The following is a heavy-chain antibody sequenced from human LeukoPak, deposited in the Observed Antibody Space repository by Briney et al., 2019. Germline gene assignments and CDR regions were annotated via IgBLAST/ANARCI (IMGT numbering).Heavy chain of an antibody. CDR3: ARYSGYDLVDYFDY. D-gene: IGHD5-12*01. CDR1: GYTFTSYG. Sequence: ASVKVSCKASGYTFTSYGISWVRQAPGQGLEWMGWISAYNGNTNYAQKLQGRVTMTSDTSTSTAYMELRSLRSDDTAVYYCARYSGYDLVDYFDYWGQGTLVTVSS. J-gene: IGHJ4*02. V-gene: IGHV1-18*01. CDR2: ISAYNGNT.